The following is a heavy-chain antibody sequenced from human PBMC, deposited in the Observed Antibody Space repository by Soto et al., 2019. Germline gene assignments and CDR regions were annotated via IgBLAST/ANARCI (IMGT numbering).Heavy chain of an antibody. CDR2: IIPIPGTA. D-gene: IGHD2-2*01. V-gene: IGHV1-69*01. Sequence: QVQLVQSGAEVKKPGSSVKVSCKASGGTFGSYAISWVRQAPGQGLEWMGGIIPIPGTANYAQKFQGRVTIAADESTRTAYKELRSLRSEDTAVYYFARSQGSSTSLEIYYYYYYGMDVWGQGTTVTVSS. CDR3: ARSQGSSTSLEIYYYYYYGMDV. J-gene: IGHJ6*02. CDR1: GGTFGSYA.